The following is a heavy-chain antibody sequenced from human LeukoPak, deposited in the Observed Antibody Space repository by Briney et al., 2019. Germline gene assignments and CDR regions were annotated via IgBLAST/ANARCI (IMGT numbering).Heavy chain of an antibody. J-gene: IGHJ2*01. CDR2: ISYTGST. V-gene: IGHV4-59*01. D-gene: IGHD4-17*01. Sequence: PSETLYLTCTGTGGSISSYYWSWIRQPPRNGLYWLGHISYTGSTNYTPSLKSRVTISVDTSKNQFSLKLSSVTAADTAVYYCARARRVDRNYGDSYWYFDLWGRGTLVTVSS. CDR3: ARARRVDRNYGDSYWYFDL. CDR1: GGSISSYY.